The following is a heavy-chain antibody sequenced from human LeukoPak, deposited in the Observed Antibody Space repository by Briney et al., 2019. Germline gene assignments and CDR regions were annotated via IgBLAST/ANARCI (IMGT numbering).Heavy chain of an antibody. CDR1: GGSISISGYY. D-gene: IGHD4-23*01. V-gene: IGHV4-39*07. J-gene: IGHJ4*02. Sequence: SETLSLTCTVSGGSISISGYYWGWIRQPPGKGLEWIGSIYYSGSTYYNPSLKSRVTISVDTSKNQFSLKLSSVTAADTAVYYCARDLSYGGNSPFDYWGQGTLVTVSS. CDR3: ARDLSYGGNSPFDY. CDR2: IYYSGST.